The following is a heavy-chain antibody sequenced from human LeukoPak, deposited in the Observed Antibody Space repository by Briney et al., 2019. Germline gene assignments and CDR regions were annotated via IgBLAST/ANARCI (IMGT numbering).Heavy chain of an antibody. J-gene: IGHJ4*02. V-gene: IGHV3-74*01. Sequence: GESLRLSCAASGFTFSSYWMHWVRQAPGKGLVWVSRINTDGSSTSYADSVKGRFTISRDNAKNTLYLQMNSLRAEDTAVYYCARDRVAARPANQPDYWGQGTLVTVSS. D-gene: IGHD6-6*01. CDR2: INTDGSST. CDR1: GFTFSSYW. CDR3: ARDRVAARPANQPDY.